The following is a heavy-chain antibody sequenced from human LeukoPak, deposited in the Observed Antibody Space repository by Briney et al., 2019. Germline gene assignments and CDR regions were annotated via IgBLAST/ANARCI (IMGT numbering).Heavy chain of an antibody. D-gene: IGHD3-9*01. Sequence: SQTLSLTCTVSGGSISSGSYYWSWIRQPPGKGLEWIGYIYYSGSTYYNPSLKSRVTISVDTSKNQFSLKLSSVTAADTAVYYCARAYFTVYYFDYWGQGTLVTVSS. V-gene: IGHV4-30-4*08. CDR2: IYYSGST. CDR1: GGSISSGSYY. CDR3: ARAYFTVYYFDY. J-gene: IGHJ4*02.